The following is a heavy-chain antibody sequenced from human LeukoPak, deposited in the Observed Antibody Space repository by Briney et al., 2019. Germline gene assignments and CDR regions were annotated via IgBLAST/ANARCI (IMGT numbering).Heavy chain of an antibody. V-gene: IGHV1-69*13. J-gene: IGHJ4*02. D-gene: IGHD3-10*01. CDR3: ARGVPKTQFDY. CDR2: IIPIFGTA. Sequence: ASVKVSCKASGYTFTSNYMHWVRQAPGQGLEWMGGIIPIFGTANYAQKFQGRVTITADESTSTAYMELSSLRSEDTAVYYCARGVPKTQFDYWGQGTLVTVSS. CDR1: GYTFTSNY.